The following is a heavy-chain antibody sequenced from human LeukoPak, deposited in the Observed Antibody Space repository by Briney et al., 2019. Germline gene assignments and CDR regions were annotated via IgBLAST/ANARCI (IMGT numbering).Heavy chain of an antibody. D-gene: IGHD6-19*01. CDR3: ARDLGSSGFFDY. J-gene: IGHJ4*02. Sequence: PGGSLRLSCAASGFTFRSYGMHWVRQAPGKGLEWVAIIWYDGSDKYYADSVKGRFTISRDNSRNTLYLQMNSLRAEDTAVYYCARDLGSSGFFDYWGQGTLVTVSP. CDR1: GFTFRSYG. V-gene: IGHV3-33*08. CDR2: IWYDGSDK.